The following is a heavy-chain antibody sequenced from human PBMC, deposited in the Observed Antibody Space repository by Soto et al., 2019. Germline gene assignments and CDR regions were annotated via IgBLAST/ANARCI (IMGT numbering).Heavy chain of an antibody. CDR1: GFTFSSYA. Sequence: EVQLLESGGGLVQPGGSLRLSCAASGFTFSSYAMSWVRQAPGKGLEWVSAISGSGGSTYYADSVKGRFTISRDNAENSLHLQMNSLRPEDTAVYYCARYESSGPAVWWGQGTLVTVSS. D-gene: IGHD3-22*01. CDR2: ISGSGGST. V-gene: IGHV3-23*01. J-gene: IGHJ4*02. CDR3: ARYESSGPAVW.